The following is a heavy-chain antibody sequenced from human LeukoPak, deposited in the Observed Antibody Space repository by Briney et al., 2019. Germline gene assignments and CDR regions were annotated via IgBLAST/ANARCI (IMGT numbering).Heavy chain of an antibody. Sequence: GGSLRLSCAASGFTFSSYAMSWVRQAPGKGLEWVSYISSSGSTIYYADSVKGRFTISRDNAKNSLYLQMNSLRAEDTAVYYCARNSTLFGMDVWGKGTTVTVSS. CDR2: ISSSGSTI. CDR3: ARNSTLFGMDV. V-gene: IGHV3-48*04. D-gene: IGHD2-2*01. CDR1: GFTFSSYA. J-gene: IGHJ6*03.